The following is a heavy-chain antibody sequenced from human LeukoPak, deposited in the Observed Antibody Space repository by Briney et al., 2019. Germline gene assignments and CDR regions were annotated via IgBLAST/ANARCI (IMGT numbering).Heavy chain of an antibody. CDR3: ARDRGTTFDAFDI. Sequence: ASVKVSCKVSGGTFSSYAISWVRQAPGQGLEWMGRIIPIFGTANYAQKFQGRVTITTDESTSTAYMELSSLRSEDTAVYYCARDRGTTFDAFDIWGQGTMVTVSS. D-gene: IGHD1-14*01. J-gene: IGHJ3*02. V-gene: IGHV1-69*05. CDR1: GGTFSSYA. CDR2: IIPIFGTA.